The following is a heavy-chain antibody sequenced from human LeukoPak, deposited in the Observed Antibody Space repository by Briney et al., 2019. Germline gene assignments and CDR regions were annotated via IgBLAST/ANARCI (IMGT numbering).Heavy chain of an antibody. J-gene: IGHJ4*02. D-gene: IGHD2-15*01. V-gene: IGHV3-53*01. CDR1: GFTVSSNY. Sequence: GGSLRLSCAASGFTVSSNYMSWVRQAPGKGLEWVSVIYSGGSTYYADSVKGRFTISRDNSKNTLYLQMSSLRAEDTAVYYCARATLDMDFDYWGQGTLVTVSS. CDR3: ARATLDMDFDY. CDR2: IYSGGST.